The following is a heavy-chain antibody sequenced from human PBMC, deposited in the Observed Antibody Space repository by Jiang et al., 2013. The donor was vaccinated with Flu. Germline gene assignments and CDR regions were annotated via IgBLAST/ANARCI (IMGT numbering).Heavy chain of an antibody. V-gene: IGHV3-7*01. J-gene: IGHJ4*02. D-gene: IGHD3-10*01. CDR2: IKQDGGEK. CDR3: ARDWRALTWFGGYDY. CDR1: GFTLSKFW. Sequence: QLVESGGGLVQPGGSLRLSCAASGFTLSKFWMSWVRLAPGKGLEWVANIKQDGGEKYYVDSVKGRFTISRDNAKNSLYLVMNSLRVEDTAVYYCARDWRALTWFGGYDYWGQGTLVTVTS.